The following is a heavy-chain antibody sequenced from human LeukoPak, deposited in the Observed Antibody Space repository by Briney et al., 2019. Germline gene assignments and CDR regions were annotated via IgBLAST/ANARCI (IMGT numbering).Heavy chain of an antibody. V-gene: IGHV4-34*01. CDR1: GGSFSGYY. D-gene: IGHD3-9*01. Sequence: SETLSLTCAVYGGSFSGYYWSWIRQPPGKGLEWIGEINHSGSTNYNPSLKSRVTISVDTSKNQFSLKLSSVTAADTAVYYCARTLFRLPDYWGQGTLVTVSS. CDR3: ARTLFRLPDY. J-gene: IGHJ4*02. CDR2: INHSGST.